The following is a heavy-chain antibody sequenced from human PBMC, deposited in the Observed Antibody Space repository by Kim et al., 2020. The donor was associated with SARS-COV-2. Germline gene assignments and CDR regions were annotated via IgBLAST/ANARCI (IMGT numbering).Heavy chain of an antibody. CDR1: GFTFSDYY. J-gene: IGHJ3*02. Sequence: GGSLRLSCAASGFTFSDYYMSWIRQAPGKGLEWVAYISSSGSTIYYADSVKGRFTISRDNAKNSLYLQMNSLRAEDTAVYYCARDAYCGGDCYSDDAFDIWGQGTMVTVSS. V-gene: IGHV3-11*01. D-gene: IGHD2-21*01. CDR3: ARDAYCGGDCYSDDAFDI. CDR2: ISSSGSTI.